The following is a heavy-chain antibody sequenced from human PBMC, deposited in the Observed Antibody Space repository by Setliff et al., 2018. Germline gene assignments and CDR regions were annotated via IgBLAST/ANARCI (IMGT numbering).Heavy chain of an antibody. Sequence: GGSLRLSCAASGFTFDDYAMHWVRQTPGKGLEWVSGISWNGGNMDYVDSVKGRFTVSRDNAKNSLYLQMSSLRAEDTAVYYCARWTARAVDYWGQGTLVTVSS. CDR2: ISWNGGNM. J-gene: IGHJ4*02. V-gene: IGHV3-9*01. CDR1: GFTFDDYA. CDR3: ARWTARAVDY. D-gene: IGHD6-6*01.